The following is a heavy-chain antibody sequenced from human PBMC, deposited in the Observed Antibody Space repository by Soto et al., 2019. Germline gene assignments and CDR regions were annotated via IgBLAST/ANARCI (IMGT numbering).Heavy chain of an antibody. CDR2: IYWNDDK. V-gene: IGHV2-5*01. CDR3: AHSVQPASRDYYDSSGYYP. J-gene: IGHJ5*02. Sequence: SGPTLVNPTQTLTLTCTFSGFSLSTSGVGAGWIRQPPGKALEWLALIYWNDDKRYSPSLKSRLTITKDTSKNQVVLTMTNMNPVDTATYYCAHSVQPASRDYYDSSGYYPWGQGTLVTVSS. D-gene: IGHD3-22*01. CDR1: GFSLSTSGVG.